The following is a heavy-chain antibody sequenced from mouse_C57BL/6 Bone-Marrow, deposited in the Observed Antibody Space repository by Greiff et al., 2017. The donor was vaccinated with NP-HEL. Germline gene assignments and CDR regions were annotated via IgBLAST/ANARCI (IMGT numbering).Heavy chain of an antibody. D-gene: IGHD2-3*01. J-gene: IGHJ1*03. CDR2: IDPANGNT. Sequence: EVQGVESVAELVRPGASVKLSCTASGFNIKNTYMHWVKQRPEQGLEWIGRIDPANGNTKYAPKFQGKATITADTSSNTAYLQLSSLTSEDTAIYYCARGLLRRHWYFDVWGTGTTVTVSS. CDR1: GFNIKNTY. V-gene: IGHV14-3*01. CDR3: ARGLLRRHWYFDV.